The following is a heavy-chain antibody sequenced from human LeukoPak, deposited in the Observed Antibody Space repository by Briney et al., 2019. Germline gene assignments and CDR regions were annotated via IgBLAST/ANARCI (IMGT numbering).Heavy chain of an antibody. Sequence: PGGSLRLSCGASGFTFSIYGMHWVRQAPGKGLEWVAFIQDDGSRTYYADSVKGRFTISRDNSKNTLSVQMNSLRAEDTAVYYCASDLRGDYSDRGGPNHWGQGTLLTVSS. D-gene: IGHD3-22*01. V-gene: IGHV3-30*02. CDR3: ASDLRGDYSDRGGPNH. CDR2: IQDDGSRT. J-gene: IGHJ4*02. CDR1: GFTFSIYG.